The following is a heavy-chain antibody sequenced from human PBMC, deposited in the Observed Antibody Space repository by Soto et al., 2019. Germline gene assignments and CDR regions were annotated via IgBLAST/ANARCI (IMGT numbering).Heavy chain of an antibody. D-gene: IGHD3-9*01. CDR2: IYYSGST. J-gene: IGHJ3*02. CDR3: AGGGGVRYFDWLLPTDI. V-gene: IGHV4-59*12. CDR1: GGSISSYY. Sequence: SETLSLTCTVSGGSISSYYWSWIRQPPGKGLEWIGYIYYSGSTNYNPSLKSRVTISVDTSKNQFSLKLSSVTAADTAVYYCAGGGGVRYFDWLLPTDIWRQGTMVTVSS.